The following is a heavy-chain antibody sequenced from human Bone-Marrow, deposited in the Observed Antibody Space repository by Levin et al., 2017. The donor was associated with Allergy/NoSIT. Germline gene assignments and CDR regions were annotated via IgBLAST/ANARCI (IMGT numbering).Heavy chain of an antibody. J-gene: IGHJ4*02. CDR1: AFTFSSYS. Sequence: GESLKISCVGSAFTFSSYSMSWVRQAPGKGLEWVSIISGDVVTTVYADSVKGRFTISRDNSKNTLYLQMNSLRADDTAVYYCTRGGTTLTRHFDTWGQGTLVTVSS. CDR2: ISGDVVTT. CDR3: TRGGTTLTRHFDT. D-gene: IGHD4-17*01. V-gene: IGHV3-23*01.